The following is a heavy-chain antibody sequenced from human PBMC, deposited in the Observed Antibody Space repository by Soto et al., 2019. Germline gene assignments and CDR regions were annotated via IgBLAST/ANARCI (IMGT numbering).Heavy chain of an antibody. CDR1: GFTFDDYA. D-gene: IGHD6-19*01. CDR2: ISWNSGSI. J-gene: IGHJ4*02. CDR3: AKEESSGPFDY. V-gene: IGHV3-9*01. Sequence: GGSLRLSCAASGFTFDDYAMHWVRQAPGKGLEWVSGISWNSGSIGYADSVKGRFTISRDNAKNSLYLQMNSLRAEDTALYYCAKEESSGPFDYWGQGTLVTVSS.